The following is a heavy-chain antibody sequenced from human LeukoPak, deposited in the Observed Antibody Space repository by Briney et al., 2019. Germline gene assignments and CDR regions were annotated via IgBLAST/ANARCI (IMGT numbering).Heavy chain of an antibody. CDR3: ARVFEVGGSSLDFQH. J-gene: IGHJ1*01. CDR2: ISSSSSTI. V-gene: IGHV3-48*01. Sequence: GGSLRLSCAASGFTFSSYSMNWVRQAPGKGLEWVSYISSSSSTIYYADSVKGRFTISRDNAKNSLYLQMNSLRAEDTAVYYCARVFEVGGSSLDFQHWGQGTLVTVSS. D-gene: IGHD1-26*01. CDR1: GFTFSSYS.